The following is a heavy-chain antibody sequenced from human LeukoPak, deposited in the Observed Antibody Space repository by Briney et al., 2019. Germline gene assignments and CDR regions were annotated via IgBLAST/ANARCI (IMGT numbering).Heavy chain of an antibody. CDR2: ISSSGSTI. CDR1: GFTFSDYY. D-gene: IGHD4-17*01. Sequence: GGSLRLSCAASGFTFSDYYMSWIRQAPGKGLEWVSYISSSGSTIYYADSVKGRFTISRDNAKNSLHLQMNSLRAEDTAVYYCAGCYGDYVNWFDPWGQGTLVTVSS. J-gene: IGHJ5*02. V-gene: IGHV3-11*01. CDR3: AGCYGDYVNWFDP.